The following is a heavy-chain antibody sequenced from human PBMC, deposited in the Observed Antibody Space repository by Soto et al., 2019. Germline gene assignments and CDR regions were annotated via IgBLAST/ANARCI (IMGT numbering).Heavy chain of an antibody. D-gene: IGHD1-7*01. CDR2: ISYEGSHK. CDR1: GFDFSSHG. V-gene: IGHV3-30*18. Sequence: QVQLVESGGGVVQSGGSLRLSCLASGFDFSSHGMYWVRQAPGRGLEWVALISYEGSHKFYVDSLKGRFTISRDNSKHTLYLLMSSLRPEDTALYYCAKDFELPDGDYYHYGMDVWGQGTTVSVSS. J-gene: IGHJ6*02. CDR3: AKDFELPDGDYYHYGMDV.